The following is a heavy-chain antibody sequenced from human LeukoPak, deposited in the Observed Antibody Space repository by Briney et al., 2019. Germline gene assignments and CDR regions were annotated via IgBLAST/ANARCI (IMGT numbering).Heavy chain of an antibody. D-gene: IGHD4-17*01. J-gene: IGHJ4*02. CDR2: IRSDGSSK. Sequence: GGSLRLSCAASGFTFSSFGLHWVCQAPGKGLEWVALIRSDGSSKNYAVSVKGRFTISRDTSKNTVHLQMNNLRAEDTAVYYCAKWSGDYPSYYLDYWGQGTLVTVSS. CDR3: AKWSGDYPSYYLDY. CDR1: GFTFSSFG. V-gene: IGHV3-30*02.